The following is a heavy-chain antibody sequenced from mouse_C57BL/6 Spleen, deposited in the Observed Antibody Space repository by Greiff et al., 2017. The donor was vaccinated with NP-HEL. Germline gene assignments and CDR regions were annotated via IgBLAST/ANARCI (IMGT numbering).Heavy chain of an antibody. J-gene: IGHJ2*01. D-gene: IGHD3-3*01. V-gene: IGHV7-3*01. CDR3: ARYKGTYYFDY. CDR1: GFTFTDYY. Sequence: DVKLVESGGGLVQPGGSLSLSCAASGFTFTDYYMSWVRQPPGKALEWLGFIRNKANGYTTEYSASVKGRFTISRDNSQSILYLQMNALRAEDSATYYCARYKGTYYFDYWGQGTTLTVSS. CDR2: IRNKANGYTT.